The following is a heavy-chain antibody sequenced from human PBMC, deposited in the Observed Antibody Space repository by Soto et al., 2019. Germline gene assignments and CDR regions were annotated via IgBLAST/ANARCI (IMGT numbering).Heavy chain of an antibody. J-gene: IGHJ4*02. CDR2: ISGSGGST. CDR3: ARRGSGSYYDD. CDR1: GFTFSSDA. D-gene: IGHD1-26*01. Sequence: EVQLLESGGGLVQPGGSLRLSCAASGFTFSSDAMRWVRQAPGKGLEWVSAISGSGGSTYYADSVTGRFTISRDNSKNTLYLQMNSLRAEDTAVYYCARRGSGSYYDDWGQGTLVTVSS. V-gene: IGHV3-23*01.